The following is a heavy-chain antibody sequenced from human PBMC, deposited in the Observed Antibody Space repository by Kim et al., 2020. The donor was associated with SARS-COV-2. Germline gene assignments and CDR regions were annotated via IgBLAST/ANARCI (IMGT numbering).Heavy chain of an antibody. CDR3: ATAIRGYWYFDL. D-gene: IGHD3-3*02. Sequence: GGSLRLSCVASGFTFSNYAMSWVRQAPGKGLEWVSGINSGGSNTYYADSVKGRFTISRDNSGNTLYLQMNSLTAEDTAVYYCATAIRGYWYFDLWGRGTLVTVSS. J-gene: IGHJ2*01. CDR1: GFTFSNYA. CDR2: INSGGSNT. V-gene: IGHV3-23*01.